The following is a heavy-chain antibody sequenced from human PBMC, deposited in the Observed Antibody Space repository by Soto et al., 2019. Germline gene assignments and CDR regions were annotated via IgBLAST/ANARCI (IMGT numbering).Heavy chain of an antibody. CDR3: ARHNGPLYVGYYYDMDV. CDR1: GWSFCGYY. J-gene: IGHJ6*02. CDR2: INHSGST. D-gene: IGHD3-16*01. V-gene: IGHV4-34*01. Sequence: NPSETLSLTCAVYGWSFCGYYWSWIRQPPGKGLEWIGEINHSGSTNYNPSLKSRVTISVDTSKNQFSLKLSSVTAADTAVYYCARHNGPLYVGYYYDMDVWGQGTTVTVS.